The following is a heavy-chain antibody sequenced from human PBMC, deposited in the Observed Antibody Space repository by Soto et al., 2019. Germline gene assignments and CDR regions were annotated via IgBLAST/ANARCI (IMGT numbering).Heavy chain of an antibody. CDR2: IYYSGNT. CDR1: GGSISTYY. CDR3: ARVDNWNYYYGMDV. V-gene: IGHV4-59*01. D-gene: IGHD1-20*01. J-gene: IGHJ6*02. Sequence: NPSETLSLTCTVSGGSISTYYWSWIRQPPGKGLEWIGYIYYSGNTNYNPSLKSRVTISVDTSKNQFSLNLSSVTAADTAVYYCARVDNWNYYYGMDVWGQGTTVTVSS.